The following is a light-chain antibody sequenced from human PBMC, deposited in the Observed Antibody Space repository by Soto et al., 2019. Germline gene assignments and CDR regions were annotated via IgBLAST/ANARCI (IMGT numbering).Light chain of an antibody. J-gene: IGKJ5*01. V-gene: IGKV3-20*01. CDR2: GTS. Sequence: EIVLTQSPGTLSLCPGERATLSCRASQSVSNNYLAWYQQKPGQAPRLLIYGTSSRATGIPDRLSGSGSGTDFTLTISRLEPEDFAVYYCQQYGSSPPITFGQGTRLEIK. CDR1: QSVSNNY. CDR3: QQYGSSPPIT.